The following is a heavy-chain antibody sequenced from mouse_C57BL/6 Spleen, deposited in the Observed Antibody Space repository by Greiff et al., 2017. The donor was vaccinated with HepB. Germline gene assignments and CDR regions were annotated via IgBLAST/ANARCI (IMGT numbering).Heavy chain of an antibody. CDR3: ARNYYYGSSYYARDY. CDR2: IDPSDSYT. J-gene: IGHJ4*01. D-gene: IGHD1-1*01. Sequence: QVQLQQPGAELVKPGASVKLSCKASGYTFTSYWMQWVKQRPGQGLEWIGEIDPSDSYTNYNQKFKGKATLTVDTSSSTAYMQLSSLTSEDSAVYYCARNYYYGSSYYARDYWGQGTSVTVSS. V-gene: IGHV1-50*01. CDR1: GYTFTSYW.